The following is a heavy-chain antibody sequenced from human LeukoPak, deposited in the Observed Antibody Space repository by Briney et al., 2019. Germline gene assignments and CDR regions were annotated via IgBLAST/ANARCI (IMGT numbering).Heavy chain of an antibody. CDR2: ISSSSSYI. CDR1: GFTFSSYS. Sequence: PGGSLRLSCAASGFTFSSYSMNWVRQAPGKGLEWVSSISSSSSYIYYADSVKGRFTISRDNAKNSLYLQMNSLRAEDTAVYYCARELRRRGYDPNFDYWGQGTLVTVSS. V-gene: IGHV3-21*01. J-gene: IGHJ4*02. CDR3: ARELRRRGYDPNFDY. D-gene: IGHD5-12*01.